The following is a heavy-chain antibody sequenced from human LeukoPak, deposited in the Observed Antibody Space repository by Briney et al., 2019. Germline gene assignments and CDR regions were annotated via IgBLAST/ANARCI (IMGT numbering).Heavy chain of an antibody. CDR1: GFTFSSYG. CDR3: AKRRLELRAWWSGLDV. V-gene: IGHV3-30*18. J-gene: IGHJ6*02. CDR2: ISYDGSYK. D-gene: IGHD1-7*01. Sequence: GGSLRLSCAASGFTFSSYGMHWVRQAPGKGLEWVAVISYDGSYKYYADSVKGRFTISRDNSKNTLYLQMNSLRAEDTAVYYCAKRRLELRAWWSGLDVWGQGTTVTASS.